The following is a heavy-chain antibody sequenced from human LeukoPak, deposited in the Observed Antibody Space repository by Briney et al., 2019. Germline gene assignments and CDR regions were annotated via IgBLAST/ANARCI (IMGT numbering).Heavy chain of an antibody. Sequence: SQTLSLTCAISGDSVSSNSVTWSWIRKSPSRGLEWLGRTYYRSTWYNDYAVSVRGRITVNPDTSKNQFSLHLNSVTPEDTAVYYCARRLTQYDCFDPWGQGILVTVSS. CDR2: TYYRSTWYN. V-gene: IGHV6-1*01. D-gene: IGHD2-2*01. J-gene: IGHJ5*02. CDR3: ARRLTQYDCFDP. CDR1: GDSVSSNSVT.